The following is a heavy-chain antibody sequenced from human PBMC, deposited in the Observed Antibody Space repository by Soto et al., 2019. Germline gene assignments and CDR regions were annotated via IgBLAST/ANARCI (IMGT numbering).Heavy chain of an antibody. D-gene: IGHD7-27*01. CDR3: ARVGTSYARRGLDV. Sequence: SETLSLTCNVSGGAIDRGGYYWRWIRQHPGKGLEWIGYIYYTGSTYYNPSLKSRVSISIDTSKNQFSLELISVTAADTAVYYCARVGTSYARRGLDVWGQGTTVTVSS. V-gene: IGHV4-31*03. CDR1: GGAIDRGGYY. CDR2: IYYTGST. J-gene: IGHJ6*02.